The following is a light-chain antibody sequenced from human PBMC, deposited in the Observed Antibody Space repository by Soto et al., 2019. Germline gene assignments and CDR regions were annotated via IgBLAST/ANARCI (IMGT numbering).Light chain of an antibody. CDR2: DAS. J-gene: IGKJ5*01. V-gene: IGKV3-11*01. CDR3: QQRTSWPPSIT. CDR1: QSVGSH. Sequence: IVLTKSPAKLSLSPGERATLSCRASQSVGSHLAWYQQKRGQPPRLLIHDASSRATGIPARFSGGGFGTDFTLTISSLAPEDFAVYYRQQRTSWPPSITFGQGTRLELK.